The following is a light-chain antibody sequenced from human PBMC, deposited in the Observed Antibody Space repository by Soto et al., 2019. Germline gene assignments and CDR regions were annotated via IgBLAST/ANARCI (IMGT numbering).Light chain of an antibody. V-gene: IGKV1-39*01. CDR3: QQTYSALWT. CDR1: QTITTY. Sequence: DIQMTQSPSSLSASVGDRVTISCRASQTITTYLNWYQQKPGKAPKLLIYAASSLHSGVPSRFSGSGSGTDFTLTISSLQPEDFAAYYYQQTYSALWTFGQGTKLEIK. CDR2: AAS. J-gene: IGKJ1*01.